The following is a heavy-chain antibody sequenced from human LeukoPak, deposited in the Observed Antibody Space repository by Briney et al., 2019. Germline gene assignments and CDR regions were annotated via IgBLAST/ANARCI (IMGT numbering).Heavy chain of an antibody. J-gene: IGHJ4*02. D-gene: IGHD3-10*01. CDR3: ARGRVPYYYGSGSHEGFDY. CDR2: ISSSGSTI. CDR1: GFTFSSYW. Sequence: GGSLRLSCAASGFTFSSYWMHWVRQDPGKGLEWVSYISSSGSTIYYADSVKGRFTISRDNAKNSLYLQMNSLRAEDTAVYYCARGRVPYYYGSGSHEGFDYWGQGTLVTVSS. V-gene: IGHV3-48*04.